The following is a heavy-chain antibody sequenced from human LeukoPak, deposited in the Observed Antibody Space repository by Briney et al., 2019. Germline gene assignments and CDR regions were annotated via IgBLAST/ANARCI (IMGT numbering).Heavy chain of an antibody. CDR1: GFTFSSYA. Sequence: GGALRLSCAASGFTFSSYAMPGVRQAPGKGLEGVAAISGSEGGTYYPDSVKGRFTLSRDNSKNTLYLQMNSLRPKDTAVYYCAKNGGGYYYHMDVWGKGTTVTVS. V-gene: IGHV3-23*01. J-gene: IGHJ6*03. D-gene: IGHD2-15*01. CDR2: ISGSEGGT. CDR3: AKNGGGYYYHMDV.